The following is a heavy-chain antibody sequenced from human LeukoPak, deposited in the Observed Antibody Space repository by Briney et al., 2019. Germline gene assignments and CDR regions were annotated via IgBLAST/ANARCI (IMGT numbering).Heavy chain of an antibody. CDR3: ASAPTWTSRFDY. Sequence: GGSLRLSCAASGFTFTTYAMTWVRQAPGKGLEWVSTISDSGGFTFYADSVKGRFTISRDNSKNTVYLQMNSLRADDTAVYYCASAPTWTSRFDYWGQRTLVTVSS. J-gene: IGHJ4*02. CDR2: ISDSGGFT. V-gene: IGHV3-23*01. D-gene: IGHD3/OR15-3a*01. CDR1: GFTFTTYA.